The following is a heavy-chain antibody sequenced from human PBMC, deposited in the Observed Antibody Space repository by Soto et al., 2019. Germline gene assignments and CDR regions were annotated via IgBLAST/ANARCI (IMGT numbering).Heavy chain of an antibody. CDR2: IIPVFGSE. D-gene: IGHD3-10*01. CDR1: GGSFSSYA. J-gene: IGHJ4*02. Sequence: QVQLVQSGTEVKKPGSSVKVSCKASGGSFSSYAFSWVRQAPGQGLEWMGEIIPVFGSEKIAEKFQDKVTIAADEATSTAYMELSTLTSDDTAVYYCATWPKMGFEGNQYYFDSWGQGTLVTVSS. CDR3: ATWPKMGFEGNQYYFDS. V-gene: IGHV1-69*01.